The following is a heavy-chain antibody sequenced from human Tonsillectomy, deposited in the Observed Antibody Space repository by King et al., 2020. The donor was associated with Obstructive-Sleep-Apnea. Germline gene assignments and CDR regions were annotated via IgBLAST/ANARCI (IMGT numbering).Heavy chain of an antibody. J-gene: IGHJ5*02. CDR1: GGSISSYY. D-gene: IGHD3-10*01. CDR2: IYYTGST. V-gene: IGHV4-59*01. CDR3: ARAPYGSGIIDWFDP. Sequence: QLQESGPGLVKPSETLSLTCTVSGGSISSYYWTWIRQPPGKRLEWIGYIYYTGSTNYSPSFKSRVTISVDTSKNQFSLHLSSVTAADTAVYYCARAPYGSGIIDWFDPWGQGTLVTVSS.